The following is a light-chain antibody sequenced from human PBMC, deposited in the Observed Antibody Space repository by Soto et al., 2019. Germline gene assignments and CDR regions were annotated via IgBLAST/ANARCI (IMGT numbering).Light chain of an antibody. CDR3: QQYHSSPPTFT. V-gene: IGKV3-20*01. CDR1: QSVISSY. Sequence: EIVLTQSPGTLSLSPGERASLSCRASQSVISSYLAWYQQKPGQAPRLLIYGASHRATGIPDRFSGSGSGTDFTLTISRLEPEDFAMYFCQQYHSSPPTFTFGQGTKLEI. J-gene: IGKJ2*01. CDR2: GAS.